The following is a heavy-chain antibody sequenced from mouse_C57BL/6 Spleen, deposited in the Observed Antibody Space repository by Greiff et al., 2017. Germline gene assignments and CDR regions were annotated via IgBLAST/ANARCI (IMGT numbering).Heavy chain of an antibody. J-gene: IGHJ1*03. V-gene: IGHV5-9*01. CDR1: GFTFSSYT. Sequence: EVKVEESGGGLVKPGGSLKLSCAASGFTFSSYTMSWVRQTPEKRLEWVATISGGGGNTYYPDSVKGRFTISRDNAKNTLYLQMSSLRSEDTALYYCARHADYYGSSYDWYFEVWGTGTTVTVSS. CDR2: ISGGGGNT. CDR3: ARHADYYGSSYDWYFEV. D-gene: IGHD1-1*01.